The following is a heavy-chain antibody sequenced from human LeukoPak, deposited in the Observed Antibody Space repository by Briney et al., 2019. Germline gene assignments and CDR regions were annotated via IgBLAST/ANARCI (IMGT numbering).Heavy chain of an antibody. V-gene: IGHV3-66*01. Sequence: GGSLRPSCAASGFTVDNNYMSWVRQAPGKGLEWVSVSYTGGTTNYADSVKGRFTISRDTSKNMLYLQMTSLRAEDTAVYYCAKERGSWSFDYWGQGTLVTVSS. CDR3: AKERGSWSFDY. J-gene: IGHJ4*02. CDR1: GFTVDNNY. CDR2: SYTGGTT. D-gene: IGHD6-13*01.